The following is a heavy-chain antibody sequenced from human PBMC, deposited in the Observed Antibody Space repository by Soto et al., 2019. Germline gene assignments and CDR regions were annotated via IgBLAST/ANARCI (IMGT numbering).Heavy chain of an antibody. CDR1: GYTFTSYG. CDR2: INPYNGNT. D-gene: IGHD6-13*01. Sequence: ASVKVSCKASGYTFTSYGISWVRQAPGQGLEWMAWINPYNGNTKYAEKFLGRVTVTTDTSTATAYMEVGSLTSDDTAVFYCARVGVGLAAPRVWPYWGQGTPVTVSS. J-gene: IGHJ4*02. CDR3: ARVGVGLAAPRVWPY. V-gene: IGHV1-18*01.